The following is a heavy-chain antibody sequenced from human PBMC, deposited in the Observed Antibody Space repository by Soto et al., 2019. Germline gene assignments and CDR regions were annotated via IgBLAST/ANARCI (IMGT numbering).Heavy chain of an antibody. Sequence: PGEPERNSCKGSGDSFTSYWIGWVRKMPGKGLEWMGIIYPGDSDTRYSPSFQGQVTISADKSISTAYLQWSSLKASDTAMYYCARSTDGYSYEGENWFDPWGQGTLVPVSS. V-gene: IGHV5-51*01. CDR3: ARSTDGYSYEGENWFDP. D-gene: IGHD5-18*01. CDR2: IYPGDSDT. CDR1: GDSFTSYW. J-gene: IGHJ5*02.